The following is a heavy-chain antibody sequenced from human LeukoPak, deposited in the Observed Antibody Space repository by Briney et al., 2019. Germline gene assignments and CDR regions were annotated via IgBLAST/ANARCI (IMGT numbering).Heavy chain of an antibody. CDR3: ARKGYSSSQGVGYFDY. V-gene: IGHV4-34*01. D-gene: IGHD6-13*01. CDR1: GGSFSGYY. J-gene: IGHJ4*02. Sequence: SETLSLTCAVYGGSFSGYYWSWIRQPPGKGLEWIGEINHSGSTNYNPSLKSRVTISVDTSKNQFSLKLSSVTAADTAVYYCARKGYSSSQGVGYFDYWGQGTLVTVSS. CDR2: INHSGST.